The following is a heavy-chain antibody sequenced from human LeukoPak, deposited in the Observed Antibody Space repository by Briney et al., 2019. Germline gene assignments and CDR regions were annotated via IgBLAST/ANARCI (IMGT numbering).Heavy chain of an antibody. Sequence: SETLSLTCAVYGGSFSGYYWSWIRQPPGKGLEWIGEINHSGSTNYNPSLKSRVTISVDTSKNQFSLKLSSVSAADTAVYYCARGRSRVAARLTGGGLFDYWGQGTLVTVSS. CDR2: INHSGST. CDR1: GGSFSGYY. D-gene: IGHD6-6*01. V-gene: IGHV4-34*01. CDR3: ARGRSRVAARLTGGGLFDY. J-gene: IGHJ4*02.